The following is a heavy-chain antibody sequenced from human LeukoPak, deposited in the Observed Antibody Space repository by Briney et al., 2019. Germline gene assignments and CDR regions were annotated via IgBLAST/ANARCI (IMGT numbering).Heavy chain of an antibody. Sequence: GGSLRLSCAASGFTFSDYYMSWIRQAPGKGLEWVSYISSSGSTIYYADSVQGRFTISRDNAKNSLYLQMNSLRAEDTAVYYCTSSGCSGGSCYLGSYYYYGMDVWGQGTTVTVSS. CDR2: ISSSGSTI. J-gene: IGHJ6*02. D-gene: IGHD2-15*01. CDR1: GFTFSDYY. V-gene: IGHV3-11*01. CDR3: TSSGCSGGSCYLGSYYYYGMDV.